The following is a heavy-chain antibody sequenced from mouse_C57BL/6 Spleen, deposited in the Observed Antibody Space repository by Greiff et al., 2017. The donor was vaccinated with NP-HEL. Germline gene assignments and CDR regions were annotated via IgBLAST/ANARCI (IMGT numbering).Heavy chain of an antibody. D-gene: IGHD2-12*01. CDR2: IYPGGGYT. CDR3: AAHSPWFAY. J-gene: IGHJ3*01. Sequence: VKLMESGAELVRPGTSVKMSCKASGYTFTNYWIGWAKQRPGHGLEWIGDIYPGGGYTNYNEKFKGKATLTADKSSSTAYMQFSSLTSEDSAIYYCAAHSPWFAYWGQGTLVTVSA. V-gene: IGHV1-63*01. CDR1: GYTFTNYW.